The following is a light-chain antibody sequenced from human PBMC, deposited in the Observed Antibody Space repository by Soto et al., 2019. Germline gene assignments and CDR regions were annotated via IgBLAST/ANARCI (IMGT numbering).Light chain of an antibody. CDR1: SSDIGGYNF. J-gene: IGLJ3*02. CDR2: EVN. CDR3: SSYAGTNNLGV. V-gene: IGLV2-8*01. Sequence: QSALTQPPSASGSPGQSVTISCTGTSSDIGGYNFVSWYQQHPGKAPKLMIYEVNNRPSGVPDRFSGSKSGNTASLTVSGLQAEDEGDYYCSSYAGTNNLGVFGGGTKLTVL.